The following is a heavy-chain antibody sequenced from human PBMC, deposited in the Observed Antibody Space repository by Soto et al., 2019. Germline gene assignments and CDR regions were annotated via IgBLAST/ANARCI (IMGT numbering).Heavy chain of an antibody. CDR2: MFYSGLT. D-gene: IGHD2-15*01. Sequence: SETLSLTCIVSGYSVSSSEYYWAWSRQPPGKGLEWIGSMFYSGLTYYNPSLKSRVTLSVDTSKNQFSVRLNSVTATDTAVYYCAPLTVSLSGPYGIHVWGQGTTVTVSS. V-gene: IGHV4-39*01. CDR3: APLTVSLSGPYGIHV. CDR1: GYSVSSSEYY. J-gene: IGHJ6*02.